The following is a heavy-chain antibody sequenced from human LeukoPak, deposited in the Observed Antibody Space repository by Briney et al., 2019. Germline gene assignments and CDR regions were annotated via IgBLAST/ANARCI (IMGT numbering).Heavy chain of an antibody. Sequence: GGSLRLSCAASGFTFSSYGMHWVRQAPGKGLEWMAFIPYKGSDKNYAESVKGRFAISRDNSKNTLYLQMNSLRPEDAALYYCAKDRHGHYALDYCGQGTLVTVSS. J-gene: IGHJ4*02. V-gene: IGHV3-30*02. CDR1: GFTFSSYG. CDR2: IPYKGSDK. D-gene: IGHD4-17*01. CDR3: AKDRHGHYALDY.